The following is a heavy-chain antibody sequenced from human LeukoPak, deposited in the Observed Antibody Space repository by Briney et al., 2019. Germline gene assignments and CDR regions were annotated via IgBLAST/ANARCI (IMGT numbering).Heavy chain of an antibody. CDR1: GASISGYF. Sequence: PSETLSLTCTVSGASISGYFWSWIRQPPGKGLEWIGYFYYSGSANYNSSLRSRVSISVDTSKKQLSLKLSSVTAADTALYYCARLIMTGHRASYYFDYWGQGTLVTVSS. D-gene: IGHD2-8*01. V-gene: IGHV4-59*08. CDR3: ARLIMTGHRASYYFDY. CDR2: FYYSGSA. J-gene: IGHJ4*02.